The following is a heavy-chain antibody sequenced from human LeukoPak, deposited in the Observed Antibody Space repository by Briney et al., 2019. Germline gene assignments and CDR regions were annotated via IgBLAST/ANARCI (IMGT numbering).Heavy chain of an antibody. CDR1: GGSISSGGYY. Sequence: TLSLTCIVSGGSISSGGYYWSWIRQHPGKGLEWIGYIYYSGSTYYNPSLKSRVTISVDTSKNQFSLKLSSVTAADTAVYYCARDRGCSSTSCYYYYYYGMDVWGQGTTVTVSS. J-gene: IGHJ6*02. V-gene: IGHV4-31*03. D-gene: IGHD2-2*01. CDR3: ARDRGCSSTSCYYYYYYGMDV. CDR2: IYYSGST.